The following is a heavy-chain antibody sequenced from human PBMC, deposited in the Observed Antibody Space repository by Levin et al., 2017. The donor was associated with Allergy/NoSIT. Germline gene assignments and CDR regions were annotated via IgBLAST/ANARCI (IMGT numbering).Heavy chain of an antibody. J-gene: IGHJ4*02. Sequence: SETLSLTCTVSGGSISSYYWSWIRQPAGKGLEWIGRIYTSGSTNYNPSLKSRVTMSVDTSKNQFSLKLSSVTAADTAVYYCARGPYDSSGYYYFIPPDYWGQGTLVTVSS. V-gene: IGHV4-4*07. D-gene: IGHD3-22*01. CDR3: ARGPYDSSGYYYFIPPDY. CDR2: IYTSGST. CDR1: GGSISSYY.